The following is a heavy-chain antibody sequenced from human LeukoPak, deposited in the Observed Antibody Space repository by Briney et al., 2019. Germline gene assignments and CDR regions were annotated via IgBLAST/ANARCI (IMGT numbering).Heavy chain of an antibody. Sequence: SETLSLTCTVSGGSISSSSYYWGWIRQPPGKGLEWIGSLSYSGSTYYNPSLKGRVTLSVDTSNNQFSLKLNSVIAADTAVYYCARPSKSGGYNYWYFDLWGRGTLVTVSS. CDR1: GGSISSSSYY. CDR2: LSYSGST. D-gene: IGHD5-24*01. CDR3: ARPSKSGGYNYWYFDL. J-gene: IGHJ2*01. V-gene: IGHV4-39*01.